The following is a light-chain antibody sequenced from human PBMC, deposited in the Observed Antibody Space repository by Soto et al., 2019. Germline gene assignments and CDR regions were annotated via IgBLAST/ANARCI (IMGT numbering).Light chain of an antibody. Sequence: QSVLTQPPSVSGALGQRVTISCTGSSSNIGAGYYVHWYQQLPGIAPKLLIYTNTNRPSGVPDRFSGSKSGTSASLAITGLQAEDEADYYCQSYDSSLSGVVFGGGTKLTVL. V-gene: IGLV1-40*01. CDR3: QSYDSSLSGVV. CDR2: TNT. J-gene: IGLJ2*01. CDR1: SSNIGAGYY.